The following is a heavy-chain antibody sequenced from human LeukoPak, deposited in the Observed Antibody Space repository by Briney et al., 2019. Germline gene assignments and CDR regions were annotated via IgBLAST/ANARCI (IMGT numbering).Heavy chain of an antibody. CDR1: GFTFSSYS. Sequence: GGSLRLSCAASGFTFSSYSMNWVRQAPGKGLEWVSSISSSSSYIYYADSVKGRFTISRDNAKNSLYLQMSSLRAEDTAVYYCARAKMLRGATYYFFDFWGQGTLVTVSP. CDR2: ISSSSSYI. D-gene: IGHD3-10*01. J-gene: IGHJ4*02. CDR3: ARAKMLRGATYYFFDF. V-gene: IGHV3-21*01.